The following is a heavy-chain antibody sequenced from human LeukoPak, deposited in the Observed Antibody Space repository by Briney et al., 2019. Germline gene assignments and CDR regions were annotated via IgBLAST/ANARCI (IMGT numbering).Heavy chain of an antibody. CDR2: IYYSGST. D-gene: IGHD6-6*01. J-gene: IGHJ5*02. CDR3: AREIAARPGYNWFDP. Sequence: SETLSLTCTVSGGSISSYYWSWIRQPPGKGLERIGYIYYSGSTNYNPSLKSRVTISVDTSKNQFSLKLSSVTAADTAVYYCAREIAARPGYNWFDPWGQGTLVTVSS. CDR1: GGSISSYY. V-gene: IGHV4-59*01.